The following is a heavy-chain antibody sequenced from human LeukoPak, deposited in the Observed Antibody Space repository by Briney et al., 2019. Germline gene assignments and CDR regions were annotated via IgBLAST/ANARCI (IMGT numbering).Heavy chain of an antibody. Sequence: GGSLRLSCAASGFTFDDYAMHWVRQAPGKGLEWVSLISGDGGSTYYAGSVKGRFTISRDNSKNSLYLQMNSLRTEDTALYYCAKVNRDGWSFDYWGQGTLVTVPS. CDR2: ISGDGGST. V-gene: IGHV3-43*02. J-gene: IGHJ4*02. D-gene: IGHD1-14*01. CDR3: AKVNRDGWSFDY. CDR1: GFTFDDYA.